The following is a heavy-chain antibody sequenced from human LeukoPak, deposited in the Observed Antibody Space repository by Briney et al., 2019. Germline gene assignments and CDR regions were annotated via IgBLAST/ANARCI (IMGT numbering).Heavy chain of an antibody. V-gene: IGHV3-48*01. J-gene: IGHJ6*03. CDR3: ARDTVSEDYYYYMDV. CDR2: ISSSSTI. Sequence: PGGSLRLSCAASGFTFSSYWMSWVRQAPGKGLEWVSYISSSSTIYYADSVKGRFTISRDNAKNSLYLQMNSLRAEDTAVYYCARDTVSEDYYYYMDVWGKGTTVTVSS. CDR1: GFTFSSYW.